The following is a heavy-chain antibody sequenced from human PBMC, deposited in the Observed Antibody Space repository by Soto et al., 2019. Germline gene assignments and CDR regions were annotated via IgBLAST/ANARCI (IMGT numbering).Heavy chain of an antibody. D-gene: IGHD3-10*01. CDR2: LNEDGSFT. Sequence: PGGSLRLSCVASEFTFSSYWMHWVRQVPGKGLVWVSRLNEDGSFTSYADSVKGRFSIFRDNAKKTLYLQMNSLSAEDSAVYYCARDLSGRADAWGQGTTVTVSS. J-gene: IGHJ6*02. V-gene: IGHV3-74*03. CDR3: ARDLSGRADA. CDR1: EFTFSSYW.